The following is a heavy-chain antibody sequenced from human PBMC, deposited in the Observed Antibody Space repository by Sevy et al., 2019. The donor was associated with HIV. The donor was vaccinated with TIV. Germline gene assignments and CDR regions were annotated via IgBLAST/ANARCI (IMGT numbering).Heavy chain of an antibody. CDR3: ARAASISSYYYYGMDV. V-gene: IGHV3-7*01. CDR2: IKQDGSEK. CDR1: GFTFSSYW. D-gene: IGHD3-16*02. J-gene: IGHJ6*02. Sequence: EGSLRLSCAASGFTFSSYWMSWVRQAPGKELEWVANIKQDGSEKYYVDSVKGRFTISRDNAKNSLYLQMNSLRAEDTAVYYCARAASISSYYYYGMDVWGQGTTVTVSS.